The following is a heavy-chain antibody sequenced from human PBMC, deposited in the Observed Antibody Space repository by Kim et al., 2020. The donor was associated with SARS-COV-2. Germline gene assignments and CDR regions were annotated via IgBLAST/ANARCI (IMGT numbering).Heavy chain of an antibody. J-gene: IGHJ5*02. CDR3: ARDGPIGSA. CDR2: GNT. D-gene: IGHD3-10*01. Sequence: GNTTYSQKFQGKVPFSRNTSASTVYMELSSLRSEDTAMYYCARDGPIGSAWGQGTLVTVSS. V-gene: IGHV1-3*01.